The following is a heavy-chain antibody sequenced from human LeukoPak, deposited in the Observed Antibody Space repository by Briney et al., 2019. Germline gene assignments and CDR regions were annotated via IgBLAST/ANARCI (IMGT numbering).Heavy chain of an antibody. CDR2: ISAYNGNT. J-gene: IGHJ4*02. Sequence: ASVKVSCKASGYTFTSYGISWVRQAPGQGLEWMGWISAYNGNTNYAQKLQGRVTMTTDTSTSTAYMELRRLRSDDTAVYYCARVGDTYYDILTGYYINDYWGQGTLVTVSS. CDR3: ARVGDTYYDILTGYYINDY. CDR1: GYTFTSYG. D-gene: IGHD3-9*01. V-gene: IGHV1-18*01.